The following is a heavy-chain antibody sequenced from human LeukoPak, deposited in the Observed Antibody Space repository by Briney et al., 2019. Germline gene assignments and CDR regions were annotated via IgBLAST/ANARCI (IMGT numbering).Heavy chain of an antibody. J-gene: IGHJ4*02. CDR1: GFTFNTYG. Sequence: GRSLRLSCAASGFTFNTYGMNWVRQAPGKRLEWLAVISFDGNNKYYTDSVTGRFTIARDNSRNTLYLLMNSLRAEDTAMYYCERTSYNFWSGYYDYWGQGTLVTVSS. D-gene: IGHD3-3*01. CDR2: ISFDGNNK. CDR3: ERTSYNFWSGYYDY. V-gene: IGHV3-30*03.